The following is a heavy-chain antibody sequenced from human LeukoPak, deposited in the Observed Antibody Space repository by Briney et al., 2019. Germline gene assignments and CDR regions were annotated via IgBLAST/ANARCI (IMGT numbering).Heavy chain of an antibody. CDR2: MYYSGST. J-gene: IGHJ5*02. CDR3: ARPYYYDSRIDP. CDR1: GGSISSGDYY. D-gene: IGHD3-22*01. V-gene: IGHV4-30-4*01. Sequence: SETLSLTCTVSGGSISSGDYYWSWIRQPPGKGLEWIAYMYYSGSTYYNPSLKSRVTMSADTSKNQLSLKLSSVTAADTAVYYCARPYYYDSRIDPWGQGTLVTVSS.